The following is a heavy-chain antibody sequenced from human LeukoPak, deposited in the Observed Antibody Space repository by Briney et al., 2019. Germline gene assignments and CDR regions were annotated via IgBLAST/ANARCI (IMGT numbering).Heavy chain of an antibody. D-gene: IGHD6-6*01. J-gene: IGHJ3*02. CDR2: IWYDGSNK. V-gene: IGHV3-33*01. CDR3: ARDWSSIAARPGAFDI. CDR1: GFTFSSYG. Sequence: GGSLRLSCAASGFTFSSYGMHWVRQAPGKGLEWVAVIWYDGSNKYYADSVKGRFTISRDNSKNTLYLHMNSLRAEDTAVYYCARDWSSIAARPGAFDIWGQGTMVTVSS.